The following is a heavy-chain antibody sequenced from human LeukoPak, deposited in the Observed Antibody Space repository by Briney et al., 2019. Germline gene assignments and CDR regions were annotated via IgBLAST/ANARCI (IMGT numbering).Heavy chain of an antibody. V-gene: IGHV5-51*01. J-gene: IGHJ5*02. CDR1: GYIFTSYW. CDR3: ARTTDNVLLWFGVAFDP. CDR2: IYPGDSDT. Sequence: GESLKISCKGSGYIFTSYWISWVRQVPGKGLEWMGIIYPGDSDTRYSTAFQGQVTISADKSIRTDYLQWSSLKASDTAMYYCARTTDNVLLWFGVAFDPWGQGTLVTVSS. D-gene: IGHD3-10*01.